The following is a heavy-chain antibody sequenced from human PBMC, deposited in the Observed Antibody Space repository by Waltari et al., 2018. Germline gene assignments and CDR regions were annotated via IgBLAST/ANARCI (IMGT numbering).Heavy chain of an antibody. V-gene: IGHV3-33*08. CDR3: AIRGMDY. CDR1: GFTFSSYG. Sequence: QVQLVESGGGVVQPGRSLRLSCAASGFTFSSYGMHWVRPAPGKGLEWVAVIWYDGSNKYYADSVKGRFTISRDNSKNTLYLQMNSLRAEDTAMYYCAIRGMDYWGQGTLVTVSS. CDR2: IWYDGSNK. J-gene: IGHJ4*02.